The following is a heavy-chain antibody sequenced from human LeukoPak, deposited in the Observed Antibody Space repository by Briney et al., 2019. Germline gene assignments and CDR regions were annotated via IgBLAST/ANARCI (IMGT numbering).Heavy chain of an antibody. CDR1: GFTFSSHS. J-gene: IGHJ3*01. CDR3: ARVGSWDTFDV. CDR2: ISSSSTYI. Sequence: GGSLRLSCAASGFTFSSHSMNWVRQAPGKGLEWVSSISSSSTYIYYADSVKGRFTISRDNAKNSLYLQMNSLRAEDTAVYHCARVGSWDTFDVWGQGTMVTVSS. V-gene: IGHV3-21*01. D-gene: IGHD3-10*01.